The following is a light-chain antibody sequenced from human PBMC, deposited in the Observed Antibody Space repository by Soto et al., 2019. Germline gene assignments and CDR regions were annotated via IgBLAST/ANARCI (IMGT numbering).Light chain of an antibody. V-gene: IGKV1-5*01. CDR3: QHYHAYPVT. CDR2: DAS. J-gene: IGKJ4*01. CDR1: QGISGQ. Sequence: DIQMTQSPSTLSAFAGDRVTVTCRASQGISGQLAWYQQRPGKAPKLLITDASNLNAGVPSRFSGSGSGTEFTLTIRGMQTHDIANYYCQHYHAYPVTFGGGTKVDIK.